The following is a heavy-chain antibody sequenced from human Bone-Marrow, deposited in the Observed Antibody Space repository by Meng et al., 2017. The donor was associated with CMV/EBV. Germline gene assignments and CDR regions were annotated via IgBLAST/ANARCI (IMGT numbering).Heavy chain of an antibody. J-gene: IGHJ6*02. CDR1: GFSISSYE. CDR3: ARDLGRDYSNEPTNYYGMDV. CDR2: IGDSGRTL. D-gene: IGHD4-11*01. V-gene: IGHV3-48*03. Sequence: AESLTLSCAVSGFSISSYEMNWVRQAPGKGLEWIAYIGDSGRTLYYADPVNGRFTISTDNAENSLYLPMNSPRVEDTALYSCARDLGRDYSNEPTNYYGMDVWGQGTTVTGSS.